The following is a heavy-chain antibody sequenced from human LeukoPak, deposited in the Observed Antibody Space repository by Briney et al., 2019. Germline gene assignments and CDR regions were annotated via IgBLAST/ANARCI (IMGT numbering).Heavy chain of an antibody. D-gene: IGHD3-10*01. Sequence: GGSLRLSCAASGFTFSSYAMSWVRQAPGRGLEWVSANSGSGGSTYYADSVKGRFTISRDNSKNTLYLQMNSLRAEDTAVYYCAKEIRGVIKGSFDYWGQGTLVTVSS. CDR2: NSGSGGST. CDR1: GFTFSSYA. CDR3: AKEIRGVIKGSFDY. J-gene: IGHJ4*02. V-gene: IGHV3-23*01.